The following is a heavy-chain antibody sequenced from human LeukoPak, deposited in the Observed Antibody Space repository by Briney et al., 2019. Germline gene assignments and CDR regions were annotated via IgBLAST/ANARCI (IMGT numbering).Heavy chain of an antibody. CDR2: IYHSGST. Sequence: SETLSLTCAVSGGSISSSNWWSWVRQPPGKGLEWIGEIYHSGSTNYNPSLKSRVTISVDTSKNQFSLKLSSVTAADTAVYYCARPRIAVAGTSLYYYYGMDVWGQGTTVTVSS. CDR3: ARPRIAVAGTSLYYYYGMDV. V-gene: IGHV4-4*02. J-gene: IGHJ6*02. D-gene: IGHD6-19*01. CDR1: GGSISSSNW.